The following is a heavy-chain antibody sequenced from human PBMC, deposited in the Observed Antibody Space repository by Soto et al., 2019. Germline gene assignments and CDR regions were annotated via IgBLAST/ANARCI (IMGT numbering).Heavy chain of an antibody. D-gene: IGHD6-6*01. V-gene: IGHV1-69*13. CDR2: IIPIFGTA. CDR3: ARDGSSSSILGPNSYYYYYYGMDV. Sequence: ASVKVSCKASGGTFSSYAISWVRQAPGQGLEWMGGIIPIFGTANYAQKFQGRVTITADESTSTAYMELSSLRSEDTAVYYCARDGSSSSILGPNSYYYYYYGMDVWGQGTTVTVSS. CDR1: GGTFSSYA. J-gene: IGHJ6*02.